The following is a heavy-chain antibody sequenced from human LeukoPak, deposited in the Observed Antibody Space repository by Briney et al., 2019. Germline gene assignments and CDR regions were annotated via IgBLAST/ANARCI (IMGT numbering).Heavy chain of an antibody. CDR1: GYSISSGYY. D-gene: IGHD2/OR15-2a*01. V-gene: IGHV4-38-2*02. CDR3: ARERASMASYDAFDI. CDR2: IYHSGST. Sequence: SETLSLTCTVSGYSISSGYYWGWIRQPPGKGLEWIGSIYHSGSTYYNPSLKSRVTISVDTSKNQFSLKLSSVTAADTAVYYCARERASMASYDAFDIWGQGTMVTVSS. J-gene: IGHJ3*02.